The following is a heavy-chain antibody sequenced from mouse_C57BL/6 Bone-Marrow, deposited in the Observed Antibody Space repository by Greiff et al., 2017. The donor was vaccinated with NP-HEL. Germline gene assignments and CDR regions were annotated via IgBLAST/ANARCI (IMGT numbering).Heavy chain of an antibody. CDR2: IHPSDSDT. J-gene: IGHJ3*01. Sequence: QVQLQQPGAELVKPGASVKVSCKASGYTFTSYWMHWVKQRPGQGLEWIGRIHPSDSDTNYNQKFKGKATLTVDKPSSTAYLQLSSLTSEDSAVYYCANGDYDPFAYWGQGTLVTVSA. CDR1: GYTFTSYW. D-gene: IGHD2-13*01. V-gene: IGHV1-74*01. CDR3: ANGDYDPFAY.